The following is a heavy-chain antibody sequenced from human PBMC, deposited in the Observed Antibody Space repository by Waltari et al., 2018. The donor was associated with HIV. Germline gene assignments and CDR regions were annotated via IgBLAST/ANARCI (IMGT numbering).Heavy chain of an antibody. Sequence: EVQLVESGGGLVQPGGSLRVSCAASGFTFSASAIHWDRQASGKGLEWVGRIRSRGNRYATAYGASVKGRFTVSRDDSKNTAYLQMNNLKTEDTAVYYCTRALAYWGQGTLVTVSP. CDR2: IRSRGNRYAT. CDR1: GFTFSASA. V-gene: IGHV3-73*02. D-gene: IGHD3-16*01. CDR3: TRALAY. J-gene: IGHJ4*02.